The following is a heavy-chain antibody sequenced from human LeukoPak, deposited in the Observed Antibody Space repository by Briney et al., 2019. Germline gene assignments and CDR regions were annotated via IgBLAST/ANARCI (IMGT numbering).Heavy chain of an antibody. J-gene: IGHJ4*02. Sequence: PGGSLILSCVASGFTLGTSWMTWVRQAPGKGLEWVTNINRDGSQIDYLDSVKGRFTISRDSANNALYLQMNSLRAEDTAIYYCARGGLSAGFGYWGQGTLVTVSS. CDR1: GFTLGTSW. CDR3: ARGGLSAGFGY. V-gene: IGHV3-7*01. CDR2: INRDGSQI. D-gene: IGHD3-10*01.